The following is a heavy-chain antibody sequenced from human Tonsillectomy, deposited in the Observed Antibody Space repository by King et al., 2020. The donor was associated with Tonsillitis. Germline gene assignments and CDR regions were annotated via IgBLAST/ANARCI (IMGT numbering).Heavy chain of an antibody. CDR2: ISYAGGTQ. J-gene: IGHJ6*02. Sequence: QVQLVESGGGVVQPGRSLRLSCAASGFTFSSYPMHWVRQAPGRGLEWVAVISYAGGTQYYAHSVKGQFPISRDNSKNPLFLQMNSLRGEDTAVNYCAIDRVALWSSEADGMDVWGQGTTVTVSS. D-gene: IGHD2-15*01. CDR1: GFTFSSYP. V-gene: IGHV3-30*04. CDR3: AIDRVALWSSEADGMDV.